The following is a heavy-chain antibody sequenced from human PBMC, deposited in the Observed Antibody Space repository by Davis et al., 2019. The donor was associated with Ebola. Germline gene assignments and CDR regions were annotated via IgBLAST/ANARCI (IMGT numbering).Heavy chain of an antibody. CDR1: GFTFSDYY. V-gene: IGHV3-11*01. D-gene: IGHD1-26*01. CDR3: ARDWDPYYYGMDV. CDR2: ISSSGSTI. J-gene: IGHJ6*04. Sequence: GESLKISCAASGFTFSDYYMSWIRQAPGKGLEWVSYISSSGSTIYYADSVKGRFTISRDNAKNSLYLQMNSLRAEDTAVYYCARDWDPYYYGMDVWGKGTTVTVSS.